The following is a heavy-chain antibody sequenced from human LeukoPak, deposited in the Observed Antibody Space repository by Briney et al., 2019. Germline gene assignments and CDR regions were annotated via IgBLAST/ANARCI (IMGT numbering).Heavy chain of an antibody. Sequence: ETLSLTCPVSGGSISSSSYYWGWIRQPPGKGLEWIGSIYYSGSTYYNPSLKSRVTISVDTSKNQFSLKLSSVTAADTAVAFWAPHRAAVTHFDYWGQGTMVIVSS. CDR1: GGSISSSSYY. CDR2: IYYSGST. D-gene: IGHD4-11*01. CDR3: APHRAAVTHFDY. J-gene: IGHJ4*02. V-gene: IGHV4-39*01.